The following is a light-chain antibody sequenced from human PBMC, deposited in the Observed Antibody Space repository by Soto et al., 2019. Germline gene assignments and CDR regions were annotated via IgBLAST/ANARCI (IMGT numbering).Light chain of an antibody. CDR2: AAS. CDR3: QQSYSTPLT. J-gene: IGKJ4*01. Sequence: DIQMTQSPSSLSASVGDRVTITCRASQSIVNYLNWYQQTPGKAPKLLISAASSLQTGVPSRFSGSGSVTDFTLTISSLQPEDSATYYCQQSYSTPLTFGGGTKVDIK. V-gene: IGKV1-39*01. CDR1: QSIVNY.